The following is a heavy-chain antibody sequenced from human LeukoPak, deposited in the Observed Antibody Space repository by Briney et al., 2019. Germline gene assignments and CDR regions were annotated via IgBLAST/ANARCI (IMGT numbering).Heavy chain of an antibody. Sequence: GASVKVSCKASGYTFTSYDINWVRQATGQGLEWMGWMNPNNGNTGYAQKFQGRVTMTRNTSTSTAYMELSSLRSEDTAIYYCARIEGMASTMGDWGQGTLVTVSS. J-gene: IGHJ4*02. D-gene: IGHD5/OR15-5a*01. CDR2: MNPNNGNT. CDR3: ARIEGMASTMGD. CDR1: GYTFTSYD. V-gene: IGHV1-8*01.